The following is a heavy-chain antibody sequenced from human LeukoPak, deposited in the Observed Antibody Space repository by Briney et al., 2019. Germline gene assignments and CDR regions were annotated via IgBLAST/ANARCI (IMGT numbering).Heavy chain of an antibody. D-gene: IGHD6-13*01. CDR1: GFTFNMYW. CDR2: IKQDGSEK. CDR3: ARTFRDDKSWYRPFDL. V-gene: IGHV3-7*01. Sequence: GGSLRLSCAASGFTFNMYWMSWVRQAPGKGLEWVANIKQDGSEKKYVDSVKVRFTISRDNAENSLDLQMNSLRAEDKAVYYCARTFRDDKSWYRPFDLWGQGTLVTVSS. J-gene: IGHJ4*02.